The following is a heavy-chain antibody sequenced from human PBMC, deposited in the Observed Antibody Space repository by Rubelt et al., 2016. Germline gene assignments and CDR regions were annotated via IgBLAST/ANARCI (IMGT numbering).Heavy chain of an antibody. Sequence: EVQLVQSGAEVKKPGESLKISCKGSGYSFTSYWIGWVRQMPGKGLEWMGIIYPGDSDTRYSPSSHRQVTISADESISTAYLQWSGLKGSDTAMYYCARGWKYQLLIDYWGQGTLVTVSS. CDR2: IYPGDSDT. D-gene: IGHD2-2*01. CDR3: ARGWKYQLLIDY. CDR1: GYSFTSYW. J-gene: IGHJ4*02. V-gene: IGHV5-51*01.